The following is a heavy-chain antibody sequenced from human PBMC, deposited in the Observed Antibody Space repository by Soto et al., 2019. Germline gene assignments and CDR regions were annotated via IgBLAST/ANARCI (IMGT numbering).Heavy chain of an antibody. CDR1: GYTFTSYA. J-gene: IGHJ4*02. V-gene: IGHV1-3*01. CDR2: INAGSGST. CDR3: ARALTEFDF. Sequence: ASVKVSCKDSGYTFTSYAMHWVRQAPGQRLEWMGWINAGSGSTNYSQKFQGRVTITRDTSTSTVYMELSGLRFDDTAVYFCARALTEFDFWGPGTRVTVSS.